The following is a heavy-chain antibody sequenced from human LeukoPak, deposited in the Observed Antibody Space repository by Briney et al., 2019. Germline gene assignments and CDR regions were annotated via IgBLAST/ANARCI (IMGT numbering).Heavy chain of an antibody. CDR2: ISYDGSTE. Sequence: GGSLRLSCAASGFTFSSYGIHWVRQAPGKGLEWVAFISYDGSTEYYADSAKGRFTISRDNSKNTLYLQMNSLRAEDTAVYYCAKQGPRIAAAGMGTFDYWGQGTLVTVSS. J-gene: IGHJ4*02. CDR1: GFTFSSYG. D-gene: IGHD6-13*01. V-gene: IGHV3-30*02. CDR3: AKQGPRIAAAGMGTFDY.